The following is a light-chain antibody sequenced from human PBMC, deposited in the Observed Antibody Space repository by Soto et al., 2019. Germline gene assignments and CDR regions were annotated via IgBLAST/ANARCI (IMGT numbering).Light chain of an antibody. CDR1: SSDVGSYNL. Sequence: QSVLTQPASVSGSPGQSITISCTRTSSDVGSYNLVSWYQQHPGKAPKLMIYEASKRPSGVSNRLSGSKSGNTASLTISGLQAEDEADYYCCSYAGSNTYVFGTGTKVTVL. V-gene: IGLV2-23*01. J-gene: IGLJ1*01. CDR3: CSYAGSNTYV. CDR2: EAS.